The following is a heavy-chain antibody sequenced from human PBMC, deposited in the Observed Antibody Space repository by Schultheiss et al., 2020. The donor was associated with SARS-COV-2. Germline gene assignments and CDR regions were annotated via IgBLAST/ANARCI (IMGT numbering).Heavy chain of an antibody. CDR2: MNPNSGNT. CDR1: GYTFTSYD. J-gene: IGHJ4*02. D-gene: IGHD3-22*01. V-gene: IGHV1-8*01. CDR3: ARDPGPYDSSGPTDY. Sequence: ASVKVSCKASGYTFTSYDINWVRQATGQGLEWMGWMNPNSGNTNYEQKFQERVTITRDMSTSTAYMELSSLRSEDTAVYYCARDPGPYDSSGPTDYWGQGTLVTVSS.